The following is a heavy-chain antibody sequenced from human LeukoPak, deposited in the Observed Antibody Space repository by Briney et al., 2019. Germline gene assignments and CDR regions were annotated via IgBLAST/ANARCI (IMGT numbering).Heavy chain of an antibody. V-gene: IGHV3-7*01. J-gene: IGHJ3*02. CDR1: GFTFSGYW. CDR3: ARARVWFGDAFDI. Sequence: GGSLRLSCAASGFTFSGYWMSWVRQAPGKGLEWVANINQDGSDKYCVDSVKGRFTISRDNAKNSLCLQMNSLRAEDTAVYYCARARVWFGDAFDIWGQGTMVTVSS. D-gene: IGHD3-10*01. CDR2: INQDGSDK.